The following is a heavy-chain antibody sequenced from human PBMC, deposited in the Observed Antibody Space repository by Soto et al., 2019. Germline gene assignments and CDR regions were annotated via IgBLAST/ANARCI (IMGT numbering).Heavy chain of an antibody. CDR3: ADDTLRGSSGMDV. CDR1: GFTFTSSA. Sequence: SVKVSCKASGFTFTSSAVQWVRQARGQRLEWIGWIVVGSGKTNYAQKFQERVTITSDMSTSTADMELSSLRSEDTAVYYCADDTLRGSSGMDVWGQGTTVTVSS. J-gene: IGHJ6*02. D-gene: IGHD4-17*01. V-gene: IGHV1-58*01. CDR2: IVVGSGKT.